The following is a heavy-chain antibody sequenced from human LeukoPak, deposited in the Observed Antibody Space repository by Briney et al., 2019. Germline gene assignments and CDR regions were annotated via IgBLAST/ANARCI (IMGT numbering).Heavy chain of an antibody. CDR2: VSADNGNT. D-gene: IGHD2-2*01. CDR3: ARGFSSRGSCYPGGY. CDR1: GYTFTSYG. V-gene: IGHV1-18*01. J-gene: IGHJ4*02. Sequence: GASVKVSCKASGYTFTSYGSSWVRQAPGQGLGWRGWVSADNGNTNYAQKLQGRVTMTTDTSTRTAYLELRSLRSDDTAVSSCARGFSSRGSCYPGGYWGQGTLVTVSS.